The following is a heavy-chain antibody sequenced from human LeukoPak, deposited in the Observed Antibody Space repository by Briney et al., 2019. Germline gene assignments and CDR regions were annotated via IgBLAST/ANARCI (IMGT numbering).Heavy chain of an antibody. CDR1: GFTFSSYE. Sequence: GGSLRLSCAASGFTFSSYEMNWVRQAPGKGLEWVSYISSSGSTIYYADFMKGRFTISRDNSKNTLYLQMNSLRAEDTAVYYCARDRVGATLYFDYWGQGTLVTVSS. D-gene: IGHD1-26*01. J-gene: IGHJ4*02. CDR2: ISSSGSTI. V-gene: IGHV3-48*03. CDR3: ARDRVGATLYFDY.